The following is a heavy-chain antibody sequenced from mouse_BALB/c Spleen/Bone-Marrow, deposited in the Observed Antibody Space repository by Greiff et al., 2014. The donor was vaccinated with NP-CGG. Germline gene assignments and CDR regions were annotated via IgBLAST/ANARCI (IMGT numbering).Heavy chain of an antibody. CDR1: GYTFTAYV. Sequence: VQLQQSGPELVKPGASVKMSCKASGYTFTAYVMHWVKQKPGQGLEWIGYINPYNDGTNYIEKFKGKATPTSDIPSSTAYMELSSLTSEDSAVYYCAREGWLLRFDYWGQGTTLTVSS. J-gene: IGHJ2*01. CDR3: AREGWLLRFDY. V-gene: IGHV1-14*01. D-gene: IGHD2-3*01. CDR2: INPYNDGT.